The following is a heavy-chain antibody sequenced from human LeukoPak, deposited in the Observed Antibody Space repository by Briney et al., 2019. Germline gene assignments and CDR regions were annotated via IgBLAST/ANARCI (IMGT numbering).Heavy chain of an antibody. CDR1: GYTFTGYY. V-gene: IGHV1-2*02. D-gene: IGHD3-10*01. CDR3: ARDSGERGSGSYLIAY. J-gene: IGHJ4*02. Sequence: GASVKVSCKASGYTFTGYYIHWVRQAPGQGLEWMGWINPNSGDTNYAQKFQGRVTMTRDTSISTAYKELSRLRSDDTAVYYCARDSGERGSGSYLIAYWGQGTLVTVSS. CDR2: INPNSGDT.